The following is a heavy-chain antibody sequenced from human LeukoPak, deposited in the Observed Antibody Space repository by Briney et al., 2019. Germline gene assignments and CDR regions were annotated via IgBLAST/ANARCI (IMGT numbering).Heavy chain of an antibody. J-gene: IGHJ4*02. V-gene: IGHV1-18*01. D-gene: IGHD2-21*02. Sequence: ASVKVPCKASGYTFTSYGISWVRQAPGQGLEWMGWISAYSGNTHYAQQFQGRVTMTTDTSTNTAYMELRTLRSDDTAVYYCATAVTGGIDFWGQGTLVTVSS. CDR2: ISAYSGNT. CDR3: ATAVTGGIDF. CDR1: GYTFTSYG.